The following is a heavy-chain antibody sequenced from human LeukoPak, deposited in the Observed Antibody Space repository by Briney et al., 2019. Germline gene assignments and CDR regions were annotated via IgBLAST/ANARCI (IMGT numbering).Heavy chain of an antibody. CDR3: ARGPPQIDY. CDR1: GFTFDDYA. CDR2: ISWDGGST. V-gene: IGHV3-43D*03. J-gene: IGHJ4*02. Sequence: GGSLRLSCAASGFTFDDYAMHWVRQAPGKGLEWVSLISWDGGSTYYADSVKGRFTISRDNAKNSLYLQMNSLRAEDTALYYCARGPPQIDYWGQGTLVTVSS.